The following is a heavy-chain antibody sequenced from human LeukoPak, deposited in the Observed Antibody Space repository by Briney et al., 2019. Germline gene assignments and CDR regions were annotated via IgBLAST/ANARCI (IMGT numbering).Heavy chain of an antibody. CDR2: ISHSGST. D-gene: IGHD3-10*01. J-gene: IGHJ6*03. V-gene: IGHV4-38-2*01. CDR3: ARLTNSASGSSYTGGFYYMDV. Sequence: PSETLSLTCGVSGYSITSGNYWGWIRQTPGKGLEWIGSISHSGSTYSNPSLKSRVSISLYISKNQFSLELSSVTAADSAIYYCARLTNSASGSSYTGGFYYMDVWGKGSTVTVSS. CDR1: GYSITSGNY.